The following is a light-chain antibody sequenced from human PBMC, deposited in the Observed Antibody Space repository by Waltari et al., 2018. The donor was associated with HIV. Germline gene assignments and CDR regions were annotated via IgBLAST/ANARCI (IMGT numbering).Light chain of an antibody. Sequence: EIVLTQSPATLSLSPGDRATLPCRASQSVSSYLAWLQQKPGQAPRLLIYGASNRATGSPARFSGSGSGTDFTLTISSLEPEDFAVYYCQQRSNWPITFGQGTRLEIK. CDR3: QQRSNWPIT. CDR1: QSVSSY. J-gene: IGKJ5*01. V-gene: IGKV3-11*01. CDR2: GAS.